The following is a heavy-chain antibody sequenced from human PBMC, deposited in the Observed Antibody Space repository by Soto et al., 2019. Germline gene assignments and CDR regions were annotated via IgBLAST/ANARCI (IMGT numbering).Heavy chain of an antibody. J-gene: IGHJ4*02. Sequence: QVQLVQSGAEVKKPGSSVKVSCKASGGTFTTYPINWVRQAPGQGLEWMGGIIPMFGTTNYEQKFQGRVTITADESTSTAYMELSSLRSEDTGMYYCARQFTDGDYQYWGQGTLVTVSS. CDR1: GGTFTTYP. D-gene: IGHD4-17*01. V-gene: IGHV1-69*01. CDR2: IIPMFGTT. CDR3: ARQFTDGDYQY.